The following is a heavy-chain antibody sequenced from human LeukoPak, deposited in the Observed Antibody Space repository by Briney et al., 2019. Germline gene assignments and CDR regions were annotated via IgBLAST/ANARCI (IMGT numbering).Heavy chain of an antibody. CDR2: IIPIFGTA. CDR3: ARAGKIAVADDPNYCYYYYYMDV. Sequence: ASVKVSCKASGGTFSSYAISWVRQAPGQGLEWMGGIIPIFGTANYAQKFQGRVTITADESTSTAYMELSSLRSEDTAVYYCARAGKIAVADDPNYCYYYYYMDVWGKGTTVTVSS. D-gene: IGHD6-19*01. V-gene: IGHV1-69*13. J-gene: IGHJ6*03. CDR1: GGTFSSYA.